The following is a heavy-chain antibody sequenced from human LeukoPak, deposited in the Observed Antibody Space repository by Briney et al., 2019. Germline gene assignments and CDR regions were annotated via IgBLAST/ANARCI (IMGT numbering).Heavy chain of an antibody. Sequence: SETLSLTCTVSGGSISSYYWSWIRQPPGKGLEWIGYIYYSGSTNYNPSLKSRVTISVDTSKNQFSLKLSSVTAADTAVYYCARHPLGGGYVFDYWGQGTLVTVSS. CDR3: ARHPLGGGYVFDY. D-gene: IGHD3-16*01. J-gene: IGHJ4*02. CDR2: IYYSGST. V-gene: IGHV4-59*08. CDR1: GGSISSYY.